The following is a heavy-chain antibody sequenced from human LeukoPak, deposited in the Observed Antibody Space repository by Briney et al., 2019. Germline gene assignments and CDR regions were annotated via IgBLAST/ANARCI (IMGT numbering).Heavy chain of an antibody. CDR1: GFTFSSNW. CDR3: VRDLGGRSGH. J-gene: IGHJ4*02. D-gene: IGHD1-26*01. Sequence: GGSLRLSCGASGFTFSSNWMQWVRQAPGKGLVWVSRINEDGSTTNYADSVKGRSTIFRDNAKNTLYLQMNSLRAEDTAVYYCVRDLGGRSGHWGQGTLVTVSS. CDR2: INEDGSTT. V-gene: IGHV3-74*01.